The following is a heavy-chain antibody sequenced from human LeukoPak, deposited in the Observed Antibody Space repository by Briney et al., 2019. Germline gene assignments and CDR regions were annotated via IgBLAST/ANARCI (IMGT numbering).Heavy chain of an antibody. J-gene: IGHJ6*03. CDR3: ARTTEGGSSYGYFYYYYMDV. V-gene: IGHV4-59*01. CDR1: GGSISSYY. CDR2: IYYSGST. Sequence: SETLSLTCTVSGGSISSYYWSWIRQPPGKGLEWIGYIYYSGSTNYKSSLKSRVTISVDTSKNQFSLKLSSVTAADTAVYYCARTTEGGSSYGYFYYYYMDVWGKGTTVTISS. D-gene: IGHD5-18*01.